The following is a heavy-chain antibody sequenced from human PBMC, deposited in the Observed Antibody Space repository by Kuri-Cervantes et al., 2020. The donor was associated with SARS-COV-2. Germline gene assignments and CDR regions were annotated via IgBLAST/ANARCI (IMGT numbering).Heavy chain of an antibody. V-gene: IGHV3-30-3*01. CDR1: GFTSGDYA. D-gene: IGHD3-22*01. J-gene: IGHJ5*02. CDR3: ARATKSITMIVVVPSILDA. Sequence: GGSLRLSCTASGFTSGDYAMSWFRQAPGKGLEWAAVIAYDGSNKYDADSVKGRFTIPRDYSKNTLYLKMNSLRAEDTAVYYCARATKSITMIVVVPSILDAWGKGTMVTVSS. CDR2: IAYDGSNK.